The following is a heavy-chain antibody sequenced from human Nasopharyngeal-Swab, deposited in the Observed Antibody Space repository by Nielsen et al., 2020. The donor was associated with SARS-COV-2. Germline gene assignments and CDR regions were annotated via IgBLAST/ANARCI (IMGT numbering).Heavy chain of an antibody. CDR3: ARDRSWYLEYAFDI. V-gene: IGHV7-4-1*02. Sequence: ASVKVSCKASGYTFTSYAMNWVRQAPGQGLEWMGWINTNTGNPTYAQGFTGRFVFSLDTSVSTAYLQISSLKAEDTAVYYCARDRSWYLEYAFDIWGQGTMVTVSS. CDR1: GYTFTSYA. J-gene: IGHJ3*02. CDR2: INTNTGNP. D-gene: IGHD6-13*01.